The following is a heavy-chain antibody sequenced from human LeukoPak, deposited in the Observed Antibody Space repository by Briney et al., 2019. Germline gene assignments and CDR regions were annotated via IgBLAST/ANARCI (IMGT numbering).Heavy chain of an antibody. V-gene: IGHV4-4*02. CDR2: INHSGST. Sequence: SETLSLTCTVSGDSINSLDLWSWVRQPPGKGLEWIGEINHSGSTIYNPSLKSRVTISLDTSKNQFSLKLSSVTAADTAMYYCARGRGGPLSYWGQGTLVTISS. D-gene: IGHD3-16*01. CDR3: ARGRGGPLSY. CDR1: GDSINSLDL. J-gene: IGHJ4*02.